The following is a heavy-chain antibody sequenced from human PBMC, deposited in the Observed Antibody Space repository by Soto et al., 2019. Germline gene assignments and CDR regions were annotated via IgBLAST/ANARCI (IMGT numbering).Heavy chain of an antibody. CDR3: ARGRFAFWSGYGYYGMDV. Sequence: ASVKVSCKASGYTFTSYDINWVRQATGQGLEWMGWMNPNSGNTGYAQKFQGRVTMTRNTSISTAYMELSSLRSEDTAVYYCARGRFAFWSGYGYYGMDVWGQGTTVTVSS. V-gene: IGHV1-8*01. J-gene: IGHJ6*02. CDR1: GYTFTSYD. D-gene: IGHD3-3*01. CDR2: MNPNSGNT.